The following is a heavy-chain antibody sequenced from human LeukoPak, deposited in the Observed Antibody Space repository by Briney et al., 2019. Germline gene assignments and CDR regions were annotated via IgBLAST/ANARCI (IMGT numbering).Heavy chain of an antibody. Sequence: ASVKVSCKASGYTFTSYGISWVRQAPGQGLEWMGWISAYNGNTNYAQKLQGRVTMTTDTSTSTAYMEPRSLRSDDTAVYYCARGGDYCSSTSCAYTFDYWGQGTLVTVSS. V-gene: IGHV1-18*01. D-gene: IGHD2-2*01. J-gene: IGHJ4*02. CDR1: GYTFTSYG. CDR3: ARGGDYCSSTSCAYTFDY. CDR2: ISAYNGNT.